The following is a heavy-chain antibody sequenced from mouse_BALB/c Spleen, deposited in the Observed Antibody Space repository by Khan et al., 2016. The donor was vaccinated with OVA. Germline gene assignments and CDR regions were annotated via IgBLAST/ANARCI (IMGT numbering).Heavy chain of an antibody. V-gene: IGHV1-7*01. J-gene: IGHJ2*01. CDR3: TRDRIDY. Sequence: QMQLVESGAELAKPGASVKMSCKASGYTFTTYWMHWVKQRPGQGLEWIGYINPTSGYTDYNEKFKDRATLSVDKSSSTAYMQLSSLTSEDSAVYYSTRDRIDYWGQGTTLTVSS. CDR2: INPTSGYT. CDR1: GYTFTTYW.